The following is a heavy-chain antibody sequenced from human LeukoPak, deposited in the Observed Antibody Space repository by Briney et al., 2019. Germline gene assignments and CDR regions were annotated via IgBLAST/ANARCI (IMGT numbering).Heavy chain of an antibody. V-gene: IGHV3-21*01. J-gene: IGHJ4*02. CDR1: GFTFSSYS. CDR3: ARIAKDSSGWSHFDY. CDR2: ISSSSSYI. D-gene: IGHD6-19*01. Sequence: GGSLRLSCAASGFTFSSYSMNWVRQAPGKGLEWVSSISSSSSYIYYADSVKGRFTISRDNAKNSLYLQMNSLRAEDTAVYYCARIAKDSSGWSHFDYWGQGILVTVSS.